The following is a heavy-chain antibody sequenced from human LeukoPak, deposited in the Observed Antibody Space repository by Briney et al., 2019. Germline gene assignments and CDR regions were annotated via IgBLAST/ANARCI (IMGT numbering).Heavy chain of an antibody. V-gene: IGHV3-30*03. D-gene: IGHD3-22*01. CDR1: GFTFSSYG. J-gene: IGHJ4*02. CDR3: TTAPQYYYDSSGYRSFDY. CDR2: ISYDGSNK. Sequence: GGSLRLSCAASGFTFSSYGMHWVRQAPGKGLEWVAVISYDGSNKYYADSVKGRFTISRDNSKNTLYLQMNSLKTEDTAVYYCTTAPQYYYDSSGYRSFDYWGQGTLVTVSS.